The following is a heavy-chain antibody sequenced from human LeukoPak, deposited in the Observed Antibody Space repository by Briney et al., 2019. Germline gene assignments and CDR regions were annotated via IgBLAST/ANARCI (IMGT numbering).Heavy chain of an antibody. Sequence: GGSLRLSCAASGFTVSDYTMNWVHQAPGKGLEWVSSISSRSYIYYTDSVKGRFTISRDNARNSIYLQMNSLRVEDMAVYYCAREGWLGTFDIWGQGTMVVVSS. CDR2: ISSRSYI. V-gene: IGHV3-69-1*01. CDR3: AREGWLGTFDI. D-gene: IGHD3-10*01. J-gene: IGHJ3*02. CDR1: GFTVSDYT.